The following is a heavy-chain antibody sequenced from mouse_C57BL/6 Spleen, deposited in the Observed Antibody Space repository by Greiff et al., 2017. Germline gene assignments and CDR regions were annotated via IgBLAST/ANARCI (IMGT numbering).Heavy chain of an antibody. CDR3: ARAGYDVGFAY. CDR1: GYTFTSYW. J-gene: IGHJ3*01. V-gene: IGHV1-50*01. D-gene: IGHD2-2*01. Sequence: QVQLQQPGAELVKPGASVKLSCKASGYTFTSYWMQWVKQRPGQGLEWIGEIDPSDSYTNYNQKFKGKATLTVDTSSSTAYMQRSSLTSEDSAVYYCARAGYDVGFAYWGQGTLVTVSA. CDR2: IDPSDSYT.